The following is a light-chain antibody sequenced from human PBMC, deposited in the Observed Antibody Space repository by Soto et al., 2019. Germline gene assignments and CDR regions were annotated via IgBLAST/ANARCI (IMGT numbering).Light chain of an antibody. CDR1: QSISSY. CDR3: KQYNSYPFT. V-gene: IGKV1-5*01. J-gene: IGKJ3*01. Sequence: IQMTQSPSSLSASVGDRVTISCRASQSISSYLNWYQQKPGKAPKLLIYDAYSLESGVQSRFSGSGSGTEFTLTIRSLQPDDFATYYCKQYNSYPFTFGPGTKVDIK. CDR2: DAY.